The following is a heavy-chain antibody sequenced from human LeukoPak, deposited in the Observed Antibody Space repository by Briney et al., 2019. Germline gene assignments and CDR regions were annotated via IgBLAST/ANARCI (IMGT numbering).Heavy chain of an antibody. Sequence: ASVKVSCKASGYTFTSYYMHWVRQAPGQGLEWMGIINPSGGSTSYAQKFQGRVTMTRDTSTSTVYMELSSLRSEDTAVYHCARDFNYDYGLNWFDPWGQGTLVTVSS. CDR2: INPSGGST. J-gene: IGHJ5*02. D-gene: IGHD3-16*01. CDR3: ARDFNYDYGLNWFDP. CDR1: GYTFTSYY. V-gene: IGHV1-46*01.